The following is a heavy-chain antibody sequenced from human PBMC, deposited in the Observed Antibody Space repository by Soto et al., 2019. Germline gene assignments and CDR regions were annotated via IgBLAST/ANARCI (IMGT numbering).Heavy chain of an antibody. CDR1: GYTFTGYY. CDR3: ERPYTSSSNWFDP. J-gene: IGHJ5*02. V-gene: IGHV1-2*06. D-gene: IGHD1-26*01. Sequence: ASVKVSCKASGYTFTGYYMHWVRQAPGQGLEWMGRINPDSGDTIYAQKFQGRVTMTRDTSISTAYMELSRLRSDDTALYYCERPYTSSSNWFDPRGQGTMVSVSA. CDR2: INPDSGDT.